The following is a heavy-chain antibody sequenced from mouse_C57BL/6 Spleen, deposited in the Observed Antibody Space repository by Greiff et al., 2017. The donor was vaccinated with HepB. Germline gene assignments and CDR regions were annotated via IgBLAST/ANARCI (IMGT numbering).Heavy chain of an antibody. CDR1: GYSFTGYY. CDR2: INPSTGGT. V-gene: IGHV1-42*01. J-gene: IGHJ2*01. D-gene: IGHD3-2*02. CDR3: ARDSSGHFDY. Sequence: DVQLQESGPELVKPGASVKISCKASGYSFTGYYMNWVKQSPEKSLEWIGEINPSTGGTTYNQKFKAKATLTVDKSSSTAYMQLKSLTSEDSAVYYCARDSSGHFDYWGQGTTLTVSS.